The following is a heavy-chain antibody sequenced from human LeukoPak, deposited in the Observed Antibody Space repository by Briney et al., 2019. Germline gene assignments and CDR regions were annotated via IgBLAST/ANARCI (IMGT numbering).Heavy chain of an antibody. V-gene: IGHV4-34*01. D-gene: IGHD3-9*01. CDR3: TRGRRLRYSDWLLGNYYFDY. CDR1: GGSFSGYY. J-gene: IGHJ4*02. CDR2: INHSGST. Sequence: PSETLSLTCAVYGGSFSGYYWSWIRQPPGKGLEWIGEINHSGSTNYNPSLKSRVTISVDTSKNQFSLKLSSVTAADTAVYYCTRGRRLRYSDWLLGNYYFDYWGQGTLVTVSS.